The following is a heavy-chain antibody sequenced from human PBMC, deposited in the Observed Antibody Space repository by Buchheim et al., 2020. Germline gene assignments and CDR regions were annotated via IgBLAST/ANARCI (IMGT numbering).Heavy chain of an antibody. J-gene: IGHJ4*02. Sequence: EVQLLESGGGLVQPGGSLRLSVAASGFTFSSYAMSWVRQAPGKGLEGVSAISGSGGSPYSADSVKGRFTFSRDNSKNMLYVQMNSLRAEDTAVYYCAKRLLRGGATVTPFDYWGQGTL. CDR1: GFTFSSYA. V-gene: IGHV3-23*01. CDR3: AKRLLRGGATVTPFDY. CDR2: ISGSGGSP. D-gene: IGHD4-17*01.